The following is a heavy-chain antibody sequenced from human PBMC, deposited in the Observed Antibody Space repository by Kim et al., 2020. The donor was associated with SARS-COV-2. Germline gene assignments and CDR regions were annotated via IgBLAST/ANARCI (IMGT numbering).Heavy chain of an antibody. V-gene: IGHV4-34*01. CDR3: ARARRRAYSPDY. Sequence: NYNPSLRGRVTLAVNTSKNQFSLNLSSVTAADTAVYYWARARRRAYSPDYWAQGTLVTVSS. J-gene: IGHJ4*02. D-gene: IGHD2-21*01.